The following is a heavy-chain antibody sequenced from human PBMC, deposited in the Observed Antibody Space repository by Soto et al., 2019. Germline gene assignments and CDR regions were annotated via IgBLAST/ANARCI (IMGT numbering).Heavy chain of an antibody. Sequence: QVPLVESGGGVVQPGRSLRPSGAASGFTFSSYGMHWVRQAPGKGLEWVAVIPYDGSNKYYADSVKGRFTISRDNSKNTLYLQMTSLRAEDTAVYYCAKGSTAMTYFDYWGQGTLVTVSS. CDR1: GFTFSSYG. J-gene: IGHJ4*02. CDR2: IPYDGSNK. V-gene: IGHV3-30*18. D-gene: IGHD5-18*01. CDR3: AKGSTAMTYFDY.